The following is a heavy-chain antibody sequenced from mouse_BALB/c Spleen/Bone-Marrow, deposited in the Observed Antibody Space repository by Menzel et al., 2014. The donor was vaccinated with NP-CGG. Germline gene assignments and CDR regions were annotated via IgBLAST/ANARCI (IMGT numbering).Heavy chain of an antibody. CDR2: INPSNGGT. CDR3: SSHYYCTPYYAMDY. D-gene: IGHD1-2*01. CDR1: GYTFTNYY. V-gene: IGHV1S81*02. Sequence: VKLVESGAELVKPGASVKLSCKASGYTFTNYYIYWVKQRPGQGLEWIGVINPSNGGTKFNEQFKNKATLTIDKSSSTAYIQLSSLTSEDSAVYYCSSHYYCTPYYAMDYWGQGTSVTVSS. J-gene: IGHJ4*01.